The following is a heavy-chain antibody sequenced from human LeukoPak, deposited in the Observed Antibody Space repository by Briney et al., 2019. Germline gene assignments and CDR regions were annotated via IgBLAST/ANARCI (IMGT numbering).Heavy chain of an antibody. Sequence: PSETLSLTCTVSGDSISRDYWSWMRQPPGKGLEWIGYIYHTGSTNYNPSLKSRVTISLDTSKKQFSLKLSSVTAADTAVYYCAKDHCSGGTCYSHYFDYWGQGTLVTVSS. J-gene: IGHJ4*02. CDR3: AKDHCSGGTCYSHYFDY. CDR2: IYHTGST. D-gene: IGHD2-15*01. CDR1: GDSISRDY. V-gene: IGHV4-59*01.